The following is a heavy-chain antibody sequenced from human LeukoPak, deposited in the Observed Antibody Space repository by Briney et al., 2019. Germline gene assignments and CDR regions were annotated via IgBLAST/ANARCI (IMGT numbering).Heavy chain of an antibody. CDR2: VNRDGSET. J-gene: IGHJ6*02. CDR1: GLALSSYW. CDR3: ARNNGMDV. V-gene: IGHV3-7*03. Sequence: GGSLRLSCAASGLALSSYWMTWVRQVPGRGPEWVANVNRDGSETYYLDSVKGRFTISKDNAKNSLYLQMNSLRAEDTALYHCARNNGMDVWGQGTTVIVSS.